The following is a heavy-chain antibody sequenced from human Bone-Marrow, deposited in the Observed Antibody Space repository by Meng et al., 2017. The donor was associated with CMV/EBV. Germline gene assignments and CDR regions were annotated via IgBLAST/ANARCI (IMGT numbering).Heavy chain of an antibody. J-gene: IGHJ5*02. D-gene: IGHD3-3*01. CDR3: ARGLTPFRFLVWSHNSNWFDP. CDR1: GYTFTGYY. V-gene: IGHV1-2*02. Sequence: ASVKVSCKASGYTFTGYYMHWVRQAPGQGLEWMGWINPNSGGTNYAQKFQGRVTMTRDTSISTAYMELSRLRSDDTAVYYCARGLTPFRFLVWSHNSNWFDPWGQGTLVTVSS. CDR2: INPNSGGT.